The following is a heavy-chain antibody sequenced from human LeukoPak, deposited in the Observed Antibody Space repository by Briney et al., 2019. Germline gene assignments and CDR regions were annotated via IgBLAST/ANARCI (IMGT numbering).Heavy chain of an antibody. D-gene: IGHD2-2*01. J-gene: IGHJ6*03. CDR2: IYTSGST. Sequence: SETLSLTCTVSGGSISSGSYYWSWIRQPAGKGLEWIGRIYTSGSTNYNPSLKSRVTISVDTSKNQFSLKLSSVTAADTAVYYCAGDGVPAVVPALHYYYYMDVWGKGTTVTVSS. CDR1: GGSISSGSYY. V-gene: IGHV4-61*02. CDR3: AGDGVPAVVPALHYYYYMDV.